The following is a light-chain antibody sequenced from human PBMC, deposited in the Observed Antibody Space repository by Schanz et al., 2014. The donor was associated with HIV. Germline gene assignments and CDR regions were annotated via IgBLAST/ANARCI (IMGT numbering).Light chain of an antibody. V-gene: IGKV3-20*01. CDR3: QQYGSSPWT. CDR1: QSVSFK. Sequence: EIVLTQSPGTLSLSRGERATLSCRASQSVSFKLAWYQQKPGQAPRLLIYDTSGRATGIPDRFSGSGAGTDFTLTISRLEPEDFAVYYCQQYGSSPWTFGQGTKVEIK. J-gene: IGKJ1*01. CDR2: DTS.